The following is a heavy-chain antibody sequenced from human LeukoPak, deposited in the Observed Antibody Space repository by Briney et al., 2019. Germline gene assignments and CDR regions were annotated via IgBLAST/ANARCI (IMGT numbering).Heavy chain of an antibody. CDR3: ARDINLDY. Sequence: PSETLSLTCTVSGGSISSYYWSWIRQPPGKGLEWIGYIYYSGSTNYNPSLKSPVTISVDTSKNQLSLKLSSVTAADTAVYYCARDINLDYWGQGTLVTVSS. CDR1: GGSISSYY. J-gene: IGHJ4*02. CDR2: IYYSGST. D-gene: IGHD1-14*01. V-gene: IGHV4-59*01.